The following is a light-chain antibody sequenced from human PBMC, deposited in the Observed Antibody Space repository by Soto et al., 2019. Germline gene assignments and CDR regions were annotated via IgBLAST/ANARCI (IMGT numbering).Light chain of an antibody. J-gene: IGKJ1*01. CDR2: DAS. Sequence: DIPMTQSPSTLSASVGDRVTITCRASQSISSWLAWYQRKPGKAPKLLIYDASSLESGVPSRFSGSGSGTEFTLTISSLQPDDFATYYCQQYNSYTWTFGQRTKVEIK. V-gene: IGKV1-5*01. CDR1: QSISSW. CDR3: QQYNSYTWT.